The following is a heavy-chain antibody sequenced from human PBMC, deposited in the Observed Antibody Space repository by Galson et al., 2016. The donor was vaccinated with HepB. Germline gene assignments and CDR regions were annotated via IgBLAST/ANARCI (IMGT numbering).Heavy chain of an antibody. D-gene: IGHD3-10*01. CDR2: ITTYSGDT. J-gene: IGHJ4*02. CDR1: GYSFTSHS. V-gene: IGHV1-18*01. CDR3: ARDRDNYGSGSDY. Sequence: SVKVSCKASGYSFTSHSISWVRQAPGQGLEWMGYITTYSGDTYYAPNLQGRVTTTTDTSTRTAYMELRSLRSDDTAVYYCARDRDNYGSGSDYWGQGTLVTVSS.